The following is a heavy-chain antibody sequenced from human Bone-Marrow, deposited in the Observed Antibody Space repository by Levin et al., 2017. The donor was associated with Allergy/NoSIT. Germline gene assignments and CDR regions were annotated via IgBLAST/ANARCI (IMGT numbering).Heavy chain of an antibody. CDR3: VAEYYDTSGFDF. Sequence: SCAASGFTFSSYGMHWVRQAPGKGLEWVAAISYDGNDQSYADAVRGRFSISRDNSKNTQFLQMNSLTVEDTAVYYCVAEYYDTSGFDFWGQGTLVSVSS. D-gene: IGHD3-22*01. CDR1: GFTFSSYG. V-gene: IGHV3-30*03. J-gene: IGHJ4*02. CDR2: ISYDGNDQ.